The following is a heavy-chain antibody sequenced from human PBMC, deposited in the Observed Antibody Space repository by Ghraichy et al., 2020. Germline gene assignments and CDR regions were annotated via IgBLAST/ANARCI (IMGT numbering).Heavy chain of an antibody. CDR3: ARVSSYDILYNYYVMDV. V-gene: IGHV4-34*01. J-gene: IGHJ6*02. Sequence: SETLSLTCAVYGGSFSGYYWSWIRQPPGKGLEWIGEIKHSGSTNYNPSLKSRVTISVDTSKNQFSLKLSSVTAADTAVYYCARVSSYDILYNYYVMDVWGQGTTVTVSS. D-gene: IGHD3-9*01. CDR2: IKHSGST. CDR1: GGSFSGYY.